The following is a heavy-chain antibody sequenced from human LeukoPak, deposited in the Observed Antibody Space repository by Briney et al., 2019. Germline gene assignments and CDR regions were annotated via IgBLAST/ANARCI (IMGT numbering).Heavy chain of an antibody. V-gene: IGHV1-18*01. CDR3: ARDPTLWFGEFYYFDY. CDR2: ISAYNGNT. Sequence: ASVKVSCKASGYTFTSYGISWVRQAPGQGLEWMGWISAYNGNTNYAQKLQGRVTMTTDTSTSTAYMELRSLRSDDTAVYYCARDPTLWFGEFYYFDYWGQGTLVTVSS. J-gene: IGHJ4*02. CDR1: GYTFTSYG. D-gene: IGHD3-10*01.